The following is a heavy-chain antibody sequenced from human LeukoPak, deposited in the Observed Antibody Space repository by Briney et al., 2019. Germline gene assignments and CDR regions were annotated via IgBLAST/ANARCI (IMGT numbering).Heavy chain of an antibody. CDR1: GVSVSSNF. J-gene: IGHJ5*02. Sequence: PGGSLRLSCAASGVSVSSNFMIRVRQAPGKGLEWVSLIYSGGETSYADSVKGRFSISRDNSKNTLYLQMNSLRVEDTAVYYCTRDPPAVAINTYAWGQGTLVTVSS. V-gene: IGHV3-66*01. CDR2: IYSGGET. CDR3: TRDPPAVAINTYA. D-gene: IGHD6-13*01.